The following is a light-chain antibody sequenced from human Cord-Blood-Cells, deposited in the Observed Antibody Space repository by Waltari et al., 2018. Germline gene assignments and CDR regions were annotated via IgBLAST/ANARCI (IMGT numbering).Light chain of an antibody. V-gene: IGKV3-11*01. J-gene: IGKJ2*01. CDR3: QQRSNWPPYT. CDR2: DAS. Sequence: EIVLTQSPATLSLSPGERATLSCRASQSVSSYLAWYQQKPGQAPRILIYDASNRATGIPARFSGSVSGTDFTLTISSLEPEDFAVYYCQQRSNWPPYTFGQGTKLEIK. CDR1: QSVSSY.